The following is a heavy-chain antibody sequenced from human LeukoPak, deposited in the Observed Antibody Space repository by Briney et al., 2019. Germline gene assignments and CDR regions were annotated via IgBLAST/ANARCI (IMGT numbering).Heavy chain of an antibody. CDR2: LHHSGST. CDR1: GGSISRHH. V-gene: IGHV4-59*11. J-gene: IGHJ4*02. Sequence: PSETLSLTCSVSGGSISRHHWNWIRQAPGKGLEWIGFLHHSGSTDYNPSLKNRVTISGDTSKNQVSLMLISVTAADTAVYYCARGVTTHYSHSESGGLFVGPLDSWGRGTLVTVSS. CDR3: ARGVTTHYSHSESGGLFVGPLDS. D-gene: IGHD2-15*01.